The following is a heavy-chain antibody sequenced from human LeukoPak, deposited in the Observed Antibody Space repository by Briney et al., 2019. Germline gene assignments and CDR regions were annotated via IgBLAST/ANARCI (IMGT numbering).Heavy chain of an antibody. D-gene: IGHD6-6*01. CDR2: IYSGGST. V-gene: IGHV3-53*01. Sequence: GGSLRLSCEASGFTFSIYWMHCVREAPGKGLEWGSVIYSGGSTYYADSVKGRFTISRDNSKNTLYLQMNSLRAEGTGVYYCVKEKFREYSRADLPGAFDYWGQGTLVTVSS. J-gene: IGHJ4*02. CDR3: VKEKFREYSRADLPGAFDY. CDR1: GFTFSIYW.